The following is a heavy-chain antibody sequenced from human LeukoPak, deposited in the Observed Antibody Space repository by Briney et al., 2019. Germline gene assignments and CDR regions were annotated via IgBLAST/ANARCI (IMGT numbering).Heavy chain of an antibody. CDR1: GGSISSYY. Sequence: SETLSLTCTVSGGSISSYYWSWIRQPAGKGLEWIGRIYTSGSTNYNPSLKSRATMSVDTSKNQFSLKLSSVTAADTAVYYCAGRYSGYDTVDYWGQGTLVTVSS. D-gene: IGHD5-12*01. CDR3: AGRYSGYDTVDY. CDR2: IYTSGST. V-gene: IGHV4-4*07. J-gene: IGHJ4*02.